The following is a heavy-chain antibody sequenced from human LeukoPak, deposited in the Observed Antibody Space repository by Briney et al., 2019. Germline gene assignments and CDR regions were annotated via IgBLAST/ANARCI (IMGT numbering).Heavy chain of an antibody. CDR2: IIPIFGTA. V-gene: IGHV1-69*13. CDR1: GGTFSSYA. D-gene: IGHD3-9*01. CDR3: ARDPNYDILTGYSYYYGMDV. J-gene: IGHJ6*02. Sequence: SVKVSCKASGGTFSSYAISWVRQAPGQGLEWIGGIIPIFGTANYAQKFQGRVTITADESTSTAYMELSSLRSEDTAVYYCARDPNYDILTGYSYYYGMDVWGQGTTVTVSS.